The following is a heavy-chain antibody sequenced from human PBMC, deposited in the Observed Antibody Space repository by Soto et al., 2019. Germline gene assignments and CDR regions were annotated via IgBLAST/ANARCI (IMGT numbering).Heavy chain of an antibody. CDR2: INHSGST. Sequence: SETLSLTCAVYGGSFSGNYWSWIRQPPGKGLEWIGEINHSGSTNYNPSLKSRFTISVDTSKNQCSLKLSSVTAADTAVYYCVTVRGVTGCFDPWGQGTLVTVSS. D-gene: IGHD3-10*01. V-gene: IGHV4-34*01. CDR1: GGSFSGNY. J-gene: IGHJ5*02. CDR3: VTVRGVTGCFDP.